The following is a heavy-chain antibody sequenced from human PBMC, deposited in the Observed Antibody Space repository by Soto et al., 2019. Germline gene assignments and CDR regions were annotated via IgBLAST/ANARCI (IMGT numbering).Heavy chain of an antibody. CDR3: TTCNLRGVGAPY. J-gene: IGHJ4*02. CDR2: IKSKTDGGTT. Sequence: GGSLRLSCAASGFTFSNAWMSWVRQAPGKWLEWVGRIKSKTDGGTTDYAAPVKGRFTISRDDSKNTLYLQMNSLKTDDTAVYYCTTCNLRGVGAPYWGQGTLVTVSS. V-gene: IGHV3-15*01. D-gene: IGHD1-26*01. CDR1: GFTFSNAW.